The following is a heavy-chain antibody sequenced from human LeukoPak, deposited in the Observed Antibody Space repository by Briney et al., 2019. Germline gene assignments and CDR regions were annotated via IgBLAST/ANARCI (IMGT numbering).Heavy chain of an antibody. V-gene: IGHV4-39*01. D-gene: IGHD1-26*01. CDR1: GGSISSSSYY. Sequence: ASETLSLTCTVSGGSISSSSYYWGWIRQPPGKGLEWLGNIYYSGSTDYNPSLKSRLTISVDTSKNQFSLKLSSVTAAGTAVYYCASLIVGATTRDAFDIWGQGTMVTVSS. CDR2: IYYSGST. CDR3: ASLIVGATTRDAFDI. J-gene: IGHJ3*02.